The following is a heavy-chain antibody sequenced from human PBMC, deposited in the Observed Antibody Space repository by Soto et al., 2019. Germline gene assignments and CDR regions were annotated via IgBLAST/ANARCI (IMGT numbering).Heavy chain of an antibody. CDR3: ERDLFRLSRSPADY. V-gene: IGHV4-4*07. CDR1: GGSISSYY. Sequence: SETLSLTCTVSGGSISSYYWSWIRQPAGKGLEWIGRIYTSASNNYNPSLHSRVTRSVDTSKNQFSLKLSSVTAADTAVYYCERDLFRLSRSPADYWGQGTRVTVSS. J-gene: IGHJ4*02. CDR2: IYTSASN. D-gene: IGHD3-3*01.